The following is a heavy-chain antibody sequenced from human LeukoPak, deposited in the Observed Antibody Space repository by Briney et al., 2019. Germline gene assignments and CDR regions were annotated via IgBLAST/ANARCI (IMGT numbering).Heavy chain of an antibody. CDR2: ISGGGGST. CDR3: AKGFYNNDWYFDL. J-gene: IGHJ2*01. D-gene: IGHD5-24*01. Sequence: GGSLRLSCAASGFTFNSYGMSWVRQAPGKGLEWVSLISGGGGSTYHADSVKGRFTISRDNSKNTLYLQMNSLRAEDTAVYYCAKGFYNNDWYFDLWGRGTLVTVSS. CDR1: GFTFNSYG. V-gene: IGHV3-23*01.